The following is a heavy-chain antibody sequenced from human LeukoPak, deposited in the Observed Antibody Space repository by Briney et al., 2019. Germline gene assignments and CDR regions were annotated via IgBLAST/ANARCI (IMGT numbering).Heavy chain of an antibody. CDR2: IDPNSGGT. V-gene: IGHV1-2*02. Sequence: ASVKVSCKASGYTFTGNHVHWVRQAPGQGLEWMGWIDPNSGGTKYAQKFQDRVTMTSDTSISTAYMELSGLRSDNTAVYFCAKEADIVSFDLWGRGTLVTVSS. CDR1: GYTFTGNH. J-gene: IGHJ2*01. D-gene: IGHD2-15*01. CDR3: AKEADIVSFDL.